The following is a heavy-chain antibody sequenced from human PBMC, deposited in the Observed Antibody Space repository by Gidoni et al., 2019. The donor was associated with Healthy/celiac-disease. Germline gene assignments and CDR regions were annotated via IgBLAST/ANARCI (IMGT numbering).Heavy chain of an antibody. CDR3: AKKERQWLAPYYFDY. CDR2: ISGSGGST. V-gene: IGHV3-23*01. J-gene: IGHJ4*02. D-gene: IGHD6-19*01. CDR1: GFPFTSYA. Sequence: EVQLLESGGGLVQPGGSLRLSCAAYGFPFTSYAMSWVRQAPGKGLEWVTAISGSGGSTYYADSVKGRFTISRDNSKNTLYLQMNSLRAEDTAVYYCAKKERQWLAPYYFDYWGQGTLVTVSS.